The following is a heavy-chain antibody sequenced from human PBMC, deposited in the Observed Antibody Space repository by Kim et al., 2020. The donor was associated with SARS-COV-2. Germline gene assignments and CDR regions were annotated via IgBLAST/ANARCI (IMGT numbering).Heavy chain of an antibody. CDR2: MNPNSGNT. CDR3: ARDLGGWGYYYYYGMDV. D-gene: IGHD6-19*01. V-gene: IGHV1-8*01. CDR1: GYTFTSYD. J-gene: IGHJ6*02. Sequence: ASVKVSCKASGYTFTSYDINWVRQATGQGLEWMGWMNPNSGNTGYAQKFQGRVTMTRNTSISTAYMELSSLRSEDTAVYYCARDLGGWGYYYYYGMDVWGQGTTVTVSS.